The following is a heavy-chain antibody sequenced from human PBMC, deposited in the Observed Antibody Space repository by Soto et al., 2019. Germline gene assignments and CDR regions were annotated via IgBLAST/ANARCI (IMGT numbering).Heavy chain of an antibody. CDR2: IYYSGST. Sequence: PSETLSLTCTVSCGSISSGGYYWSWIRQHPGKGLEWIGYIYYSGSTYYNPSLKSRVTISVDTSKNQFSLKLSSVTAADTAVYYCARDAAVWSGYSRDAFDIWGQGTMVTVSS. V-gene: IGHV4-31*03. CDR1: CGSISSGGYY. CDR3: ARDAAVWSGYSRDAFDI. J-gene: IGHJ3*02. D-gene: IGHD3-3*01.